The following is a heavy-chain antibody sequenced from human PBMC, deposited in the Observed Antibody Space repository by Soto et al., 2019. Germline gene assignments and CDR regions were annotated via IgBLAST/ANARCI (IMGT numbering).Heavy chain of an antibody. CDR3: ARRGGYYPGAFDI. CDR2: INAGNGNT. D-gene: IGHD3-22*01. V-gene: IGHV1-3*01. J-gene: IGHJ3*02. Sequence: ASVQVSCKSSGYTFTSYAMHWARQAPGQRLEWMGWINAGNGNTKYSQKFQGRVTITRDTSASTAYMELSSLRSEDTAVSYCARRGGYYPGAFDIWGQGTMVT. CDR1: GYTFTSYA.